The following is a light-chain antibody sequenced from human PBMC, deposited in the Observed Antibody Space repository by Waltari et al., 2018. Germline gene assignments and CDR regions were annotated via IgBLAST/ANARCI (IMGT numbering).Light chain of an antibody. CDR3: CSYAGGHVV. CDR2: GVT. J-gene: IGLJ2*01. V-gene: IGLV2-8*01. CDR1: SSDVGAYNF. Sequence: QPTLTQPPSASASPGQSVPISCTGTSSDVGAYNFVSWYPCHPGKAPKFILYGVTKRPPGVPERVSGSESGNTASLTVSGLQAEDEADYYCCSYAGGHVVFGGGTRVTVL.